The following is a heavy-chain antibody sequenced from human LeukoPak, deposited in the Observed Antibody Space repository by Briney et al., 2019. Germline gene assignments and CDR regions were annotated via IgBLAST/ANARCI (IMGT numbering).Heavy chain of an antibody. CDR3: ARRAGSYSHSYDY. J-gene: IGHJ4*02. Sequence: GGSLRLSCAASGFTFSSYSMNWVRQAPGKGPEWVSSISSSSSYIYYADSVKGRFTISRDNAKNSLYLQMNSLRAEDTAVYYCARRAGSYSHSYDYWGQGTLVTVSS. CDR2: ISSSSSYI. V-gene: IGHV3-21*04. D-gene: IGHD2-15*01. CDR1: GFTFSSYS.